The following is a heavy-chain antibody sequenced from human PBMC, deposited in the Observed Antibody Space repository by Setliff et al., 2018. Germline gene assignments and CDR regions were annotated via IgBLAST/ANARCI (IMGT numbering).Heavy chain of an antibody. CDR2: FGMSGTT. J-gene: IGHJ6*03. Sequence: GGSLRLSCAASGFTFSTSTMSWVRQAPGKGLEWVSTFGMSGTTYYADSVKGRFTISRDNSKSTLYLQIDSLRAEDTALYYCAKRGELVDYYYYMDVWGKGTTVTVSS. V-gene: IGHV3-23*01. D-gene: IGHD2-21*01. CDR1: GFTFSTST. CDR3: AKRGELVDYYYYMDV.